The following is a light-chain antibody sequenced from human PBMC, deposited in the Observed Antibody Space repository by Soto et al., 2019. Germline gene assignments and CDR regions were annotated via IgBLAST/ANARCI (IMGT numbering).Light chain of an antibody. CDR3: RSFTRRFRFV. Sequence: QSVLTQPASVSGSPGQLIAISCTGTRSDVGAYNYVSWYQQHPGKAPKLMISEVTNRPSGGSDRFSGLKSGNTASLTISCIEVEAEADYYCRSFTRRFRFVFRTGTKGTVL. CDR2: EVT. CDR1: RSDVGAYNY. J-gene: IGLJ1*01. V-gene: IGLV2-14*01.